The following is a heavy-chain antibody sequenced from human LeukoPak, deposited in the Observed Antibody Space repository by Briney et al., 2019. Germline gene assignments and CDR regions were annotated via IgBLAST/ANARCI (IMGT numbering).Heavy chain of an antibody. V-gene: IGHV3-23*01. Sequence: GGSLRLSCAASGFTFSSYAMSWVRQAPGKGLEWVSAISGSGGSTYYADSVKGRFTISRDNSKNTLYLQMNSLRAEDTAVYYCARGRKYYYDSSGQIDYWGQGTLVTVSS. D-gene: IGHD3-22*01. J-gene: IGHJ4*02. CDR3: ARGRKYYYDSSGQIDY. CDR2: ISGSGGST. CDR1: GFTFSSYA.